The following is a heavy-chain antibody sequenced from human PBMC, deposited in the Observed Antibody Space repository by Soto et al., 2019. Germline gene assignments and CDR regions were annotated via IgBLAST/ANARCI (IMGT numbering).Heavy chain of an antibody. Sequence: ASVKVSCKASGYTFTNYGIDWVRQAPGQGLEWMGWINTYNGNTNFAQRLQGRVTMTTEASTSTAYMELRSLRSDDTAVYYCARGSSPVDFDYWGQGTLVTVSS. V-gene: IGHV1-18*01. D-gene: IGHD6-13*01. CDR2: INTYNGNT. CDR1: GYTFTNYG. J-gene: IGHJ4*02. CDR3: ARGSSPVDFDY.